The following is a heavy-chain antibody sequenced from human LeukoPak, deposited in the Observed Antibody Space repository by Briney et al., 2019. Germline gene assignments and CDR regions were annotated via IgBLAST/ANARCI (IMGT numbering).Heavy chain of an antibody. CDR2: IDPNSGGT. D-gene: IGHD3-10*01. Sequence: ASVKVSCKASGYTFTGYYMHWVRQAPGQGLEWMGWIDPNSGGTNYAQKFQGRVTMTRDTSISTAYMELSRLRSDDTAVYYCARVSMVRGVKARYSDYWGQGTLVTVSS. J-gene: IGHJ4*02. CDR1: GYTFTGYY. V-gene: IGHV1-2*02. CDR3: ARVSMVRGVKARYSDY.